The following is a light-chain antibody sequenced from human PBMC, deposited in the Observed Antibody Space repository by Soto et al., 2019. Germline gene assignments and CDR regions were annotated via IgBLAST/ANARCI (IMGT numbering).Light chain of an antibody. CDR1: SSNIGAGYD. CDR2: NNL. V-gene: IGLV1-40*01. J-gene: IGLJ3*02. Sequence: QSVLTQPPSVSGAPGQRVTISCTGSSSNIGAGYDVHWYQQLPGTAPKLLIYNNLNRPSGVPDRFSGSKSDTSAALAITGLQAEDEADYYCQSYEGSLTGSVFGGGTKLTVL. CDR3: QSYEGSLTGSV.